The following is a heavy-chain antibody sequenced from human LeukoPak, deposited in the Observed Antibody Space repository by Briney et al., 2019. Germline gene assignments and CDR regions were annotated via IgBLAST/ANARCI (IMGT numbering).Heavy chain of an antibody. CDR1: GGSISSYY. D-gene: IGHD4-11*01. V-gene: IGHV4-59*01. Sequence: SETLSLTCTVSGGSISSYYWSWIRQPPGKGLEWIGYIYYSGSTNYNPSLKSRVTISVDASKNQFSLKLSSVTAADTAVYYCARRMTTEASNWFDPWGQGTLVTVSS. CDR3: ARRMTTEASNWFDP. CDR2: IYYSGST. J-gene: IGHJ5*02.